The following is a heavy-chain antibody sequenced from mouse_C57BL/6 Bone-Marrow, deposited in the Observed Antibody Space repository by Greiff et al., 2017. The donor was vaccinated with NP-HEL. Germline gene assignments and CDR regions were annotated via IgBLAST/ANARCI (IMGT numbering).Heavy chain of an antibody. D-gene: IGHD4-1*01. J-gene: IGHJ1*03. V-gene: IGHV14-4*01. CDR2: IDPENGDT. Sequence: EVQLQQSGAELVRPGASVKLSCTASGFNIKDDYMHWVKQRPEQGLEWIGWIDPENGDTEYASKFQGKATITADTSSNTAYLQLSSLTSEDTAVYYCTTNWWYFDVWGTGTTVTVSS. CDR1: GFNIKDDY. CDR3: TTNWWYFDV.